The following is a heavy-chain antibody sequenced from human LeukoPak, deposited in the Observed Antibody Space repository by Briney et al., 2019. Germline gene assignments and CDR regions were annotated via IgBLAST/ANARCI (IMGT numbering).Heavy chain of an antibody. CDR3: ARGNKYDFWSGYYVPRFDY. V-gene: IGHV4-34*01. Sequence: SETLSLTCAVYGGSFSGYYWSWIRRPPGKGLEWIGEINHSGSTNYNPSLKSRVTISVDTSKNQFSLKLSSVTAADTAVYYCARGNKYDFWSGYYVPRFDYWGQGTLVTVSS. CDR1: GGSFSGYY. CDR2: INHSGST. D-gene: IGHD3-3*01. J-gene: IGHJ4*02.